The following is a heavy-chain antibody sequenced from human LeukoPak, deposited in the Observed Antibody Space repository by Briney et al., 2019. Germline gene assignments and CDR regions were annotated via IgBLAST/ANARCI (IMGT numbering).Heavy chain of an antibody. J-gene: IGHJ3*02. V-gene: IGHV4-31*03. D-gene: IGHD3-3*01. CDR2: IYYSGST. CDR3: AGTPYDANDAFDI. CDR1: GGSISSGGYY. Sequence: SQTLSLTCTVSGGSISSGGYYWSWIRQHPGKGLEWIGYIYYSGSTYYNPSLKSRVTISLDTSKNQFSLKLSSVTAADTAVYYCAGTPYDANDAFDIWGRGTMVTVSS.